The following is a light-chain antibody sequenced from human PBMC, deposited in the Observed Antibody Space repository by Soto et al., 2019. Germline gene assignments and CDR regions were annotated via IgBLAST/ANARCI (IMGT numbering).Light chain of an antibody. Sequence: EIVLTQSPATLSLSPGERATLSCRASTSVSSYLAWYQQKPGQAPRLLIYDASNRATGIPARFSGSGSGTDFTLTISSLEPEDFAVYYCQQRSNWPPFTFGPGTKVDIK. CDR1: TSVSSY. CDR2: DAS. V-gene: IGKV3-11*01. CDR3: QQRSNWPPFT. J-gene: IGKJ3*01.